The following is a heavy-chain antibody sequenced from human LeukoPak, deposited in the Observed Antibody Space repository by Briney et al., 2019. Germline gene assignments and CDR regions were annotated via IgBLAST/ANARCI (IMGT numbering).Heavy chain of an antibody. J-gene: IGHJ6*02. CDR3: VKFGVDYDMGV. D-gene: IGHD3-16*01. Sequence: SETLSLTCTVSGDSISGSYWTWVRQPPGQGLEWIGQIHYNGRADYNPSLKRRITISVDTSKNQMSLTLTSVTAADTAIYYCVKFGVDYDMGVWGQGTTVTVSS. CDR1: GDSISGSY. V-gene: IGHV4-59*01. CDR2: IHYNGRA.